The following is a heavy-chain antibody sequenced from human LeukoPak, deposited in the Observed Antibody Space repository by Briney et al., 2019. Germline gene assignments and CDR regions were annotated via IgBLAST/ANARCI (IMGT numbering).Heavy chain of an antibody. D-gene: IGHD3-22*01. V-gene: IGHV4-59*12. J-gene: IGHJ4*02. CDR1: GDSISSYY. Sequence: SETLSLTCTVSGDSISSYYWNWVRQPPGKGLEWIGYIYYSGSTHCNPSLKSRVTISIDTSKNQFSLKLRSVTAADTAVYYCARDLGGLYYDSSGTDYWGQGTLVTVSS. CDR2: IYYSGST. CDR3: ARDLGGLYYDSSGTDY.